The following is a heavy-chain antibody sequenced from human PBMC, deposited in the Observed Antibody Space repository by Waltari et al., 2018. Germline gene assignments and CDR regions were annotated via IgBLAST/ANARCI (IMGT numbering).Heavy chain of an antibody. CDR3: ARGSVLGDYFDY. J-gene: IGHJ4*02. Sequence: QVQLQESGPGLVKPSQTLSLTCSVSGGSISSGSYYWTWIRQPAGKPLEWSGHIYTSGITKYNPSRKSRVTISVDTSKNQFSLKLSSVTAADTAVYYCARGSVLGDYFDYWGQGTLVTVSS. CDR1: GGSISSGSYY. D-gene: IGHD3-16*01. V-gene: IGHV4-61*09. CDR2: IYTSGIT.